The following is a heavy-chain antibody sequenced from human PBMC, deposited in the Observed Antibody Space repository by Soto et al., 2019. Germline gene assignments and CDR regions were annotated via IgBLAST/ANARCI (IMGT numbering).Heavy chain of an antibody. CDR1: GGSISPYY. CDR3: ARGVDYFDSSGYPPYLDH. V-gene: IGHV4-59*01. Sequence: QVQLQESGPGLVSPSETLSLTCTVSGGSISPYYWTWIRQPPGKGLEWIGNLHYSGSTRYSPSLKSRVTISVDTSKNQLSLKVTSVTAADTAVYYCARGVDYFDSSGYPPYLDHWGQGTLVTVSS. D-gene: IGHD3-22*01. CDR2: LHYSGST. J-gene: IGHJ4*02.